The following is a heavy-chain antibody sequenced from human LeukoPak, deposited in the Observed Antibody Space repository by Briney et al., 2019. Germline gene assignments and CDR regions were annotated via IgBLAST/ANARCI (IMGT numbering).Heavy chain of an antibody. CDR3: AKPRTTGLGWAQFDY. V-gene: IGHV3-23*01. J-gene: IGHJ4*02. Sequence: GGSLRLSCAASGVTLSSFAMTWVRQAPGKGLEWVSGFDGNGPNTYYADSVKGRWTISRDNSRNTLYLEMNSLRPEDTAMYYCAKPRTTGLGWAQFDYWGQGSLVTVSS. D-gene: IGHD2-8*02. CDR2: FDGNGPNT. CDR1: GVTLSSFA.